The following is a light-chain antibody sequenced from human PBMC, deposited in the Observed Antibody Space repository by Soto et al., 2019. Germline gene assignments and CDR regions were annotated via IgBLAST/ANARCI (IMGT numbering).Light chain of an antibody. CDR1: QSVTSSY. CDR2: GAS. CDR3: QQYGRSIT. Sequence: IVLTQSPGTLSLSPGERATLPCRASQSVTSSYLAWYQQKPGQAPRLLIYGASSGATGIPDRFSGSGSGTDFSLTINRLEPEDFAVYYCQQYGRSITFGQGTRLEIK. J-gene: IGKJ5*01. V-gene: IGKV3-20*01.